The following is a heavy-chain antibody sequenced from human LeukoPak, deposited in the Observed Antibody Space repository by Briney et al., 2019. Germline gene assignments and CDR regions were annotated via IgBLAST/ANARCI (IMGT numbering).Heavy chain of an antibody. CDR3: ARGPVYGSGRAFDY. CDR2: IKQDGSEK. Sequence: GGSLRLSCAASGFMFGTYWVSWVRQAPGKGLEWVANIKQDGSEKYYVDSVKGRFTISRDNAKNSLFLQMSSLRGEDTAVYYCARGPVYGSGRAFDYWGQGTLVTVSS. J-gene: IGHJ4*02. V-gene: IGHV3-7*01. CDR1: GFMFGTYW. D-gene: IGHD3-10*01.